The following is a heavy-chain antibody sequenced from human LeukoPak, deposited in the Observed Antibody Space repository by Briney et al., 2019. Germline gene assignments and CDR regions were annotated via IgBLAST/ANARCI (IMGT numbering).Heavy chain of an antibody. D-gene: IGHD2-2*01. CDR1: GFTFTTYA. CDR2: ITSGGRT. V-gene: IGHV3-23*01. J-gene: IGHJ3*02. CDR3: AKMHIVVVPAAHDAFDI. Sequence: PGGSLRLSCVPSGFTFTTYAMNWVRQAPGKGLEWVSGITSGGRTYYADSVKGRFTISRDNSKNTLYLQMNSLRAEDTAVYYCAKMHIVVVPAAHDAFDIWGQGTMVTVSS.